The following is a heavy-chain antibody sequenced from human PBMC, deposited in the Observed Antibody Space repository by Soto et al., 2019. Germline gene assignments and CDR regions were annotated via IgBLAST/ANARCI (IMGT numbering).Heavy chain of an antibody. V-gene: IGHV4-39*01. CDR3: ARPAGLATISYYFDF. CDR2: VYYRGNA. CDR1: DDSINSDKYY. J-gene: IGHJ4*02. D-gene: IGHD5-12*01. Sequence: QLQLQESGPGLVKPSETLSLTCSVSDDSINSDKYYWGWIRQPPGKGLEWIGSVYYRGNAYYNPSLQPRVTISPATSTHQFSLKLNSVTAAESSVYFCARPAGLATISYYFDFWGPGALVTVSS.